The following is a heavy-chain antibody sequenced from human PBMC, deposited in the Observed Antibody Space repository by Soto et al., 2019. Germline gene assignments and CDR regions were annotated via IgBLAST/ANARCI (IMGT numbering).Heavy chain of an antibody. CDR2: INHSGTT. CDR1: ASSLNSNYY. CDR3: ARRLYGGNFDY. J-gene: IGHJ4*02. Sequence: SETLSLTCGVSASSLNSNYYWLWIRQHPGKGLEWIGAINHSGTTYYTPSLKSRVTISMDTSKNHFSMRLTSQITADPAIYYCARRLYGGNFDYWGQGTPVTVSS. D-gene: IGHD4-17*01. V-gene: IGHV4-38-2*01.